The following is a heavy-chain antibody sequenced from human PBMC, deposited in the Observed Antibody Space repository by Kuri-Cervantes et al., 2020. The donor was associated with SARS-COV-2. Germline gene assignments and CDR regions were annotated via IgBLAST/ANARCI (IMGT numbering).Heavy chain of an antibody. CDR1: GGTFSSYA. CDR2: IIPILGIA. CDR3: AAGVVGATHFSYYGMDV. Sequence: SVKVSCKASGGTFSSYAISWVRQAPGQGLEWMGRIIPILGIANYAQKFQGRVTITADEPTSTVYMEVSSLRSEDTAVFFCAAGVVGATHFSYYGMDVWGQGTTVTVSS. V-gene: IGHV1-69*04. J-gene: IGHJ6*02. D-gene: IGHD1-26*01.